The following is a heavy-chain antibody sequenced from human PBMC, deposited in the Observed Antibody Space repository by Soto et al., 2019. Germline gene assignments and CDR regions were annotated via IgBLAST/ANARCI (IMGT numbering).Heavy chain of an antibody. CDR1: GGSISSSSYY. CDR3: AQNKRSTMVRGVPEYNWFDP. J-gene: IGHJ5*02. CDR2: IYYSGST. Sequence: PSETLSLTCTVSGGSISSSSYYWGWIRQPPGKGPEWIGSIYYSGSTYYNPSLKSRVTISVDTSKNQFSLKLSSVTAADTAVYYCAQNKRSTMVRGVPEYNWFDPWGQGTLVTVSS. V-gene: IGHV4-39*01. D-gene: IGHD3-10*01.